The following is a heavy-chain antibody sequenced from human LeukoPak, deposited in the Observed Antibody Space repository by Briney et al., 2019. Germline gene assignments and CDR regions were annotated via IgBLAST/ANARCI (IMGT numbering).Heavy chain of an antibody. CDR3: ARDAGYGGNSDY. V-gene: IGHV3-7*01. D-gene: IGHD4-23*01. CDR1: GFTFNMYW. Sequence: GGSLRLSCAASGFTFNMYWMTWVRQAPGKGLEAVAYINKDGSDKYYVDSVKGRLTVSRDNAKNSLYLQMNSLRAEDTAVYYCARDAGYGGNSDYWGQGTLVTVSS. J-gene: IGHJ4*02. CDR2: INKDGSDK.